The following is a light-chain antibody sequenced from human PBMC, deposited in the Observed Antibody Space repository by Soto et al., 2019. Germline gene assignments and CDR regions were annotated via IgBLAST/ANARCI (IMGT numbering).Light chain of an antibody. CDR1: SSDVGGYNY. Sequence: QSALTQPASVSGSPGQSITISCTGTSSDVGGYNYVSWYQQHPGKAPKLMIYEVSNRPSGVSNRFSGSKSVNTASLTISGLQAEDEADYYCSSYTSISTHLVFGGGTKLTVL. V-gene: IGLV2-14*01. CDR3: SSYTSISTHLV. CDR2: EVS. J-gene: IGLJ3*02.